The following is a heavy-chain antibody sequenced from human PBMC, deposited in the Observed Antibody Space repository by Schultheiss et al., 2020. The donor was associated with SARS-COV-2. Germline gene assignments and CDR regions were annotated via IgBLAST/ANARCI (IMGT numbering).Heavy chain of an antibody. CDR3: ARVASSSWYSNRFDY. D-gene: IGHD6-13*01. Sequence: KISCKASGYTFTSYGISWVRQAPGQGLEWMGGIIPIFGTANYAQKFQGRVTITADESTSTAYMELSSLRSEDTAVYYCARVASSSWYSNRFDYWGQGTLVTVSS. J-gene: IGHJ4*02. CDR2: IIPIFGTA. CDR1: GYTFTSYG. V-gene: IGHV1-69*01.